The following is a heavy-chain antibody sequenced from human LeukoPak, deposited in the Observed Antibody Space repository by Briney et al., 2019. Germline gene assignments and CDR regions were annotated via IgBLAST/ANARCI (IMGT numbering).Heavy chain of an antibody. CDR3: ARANFLYCSSSTCLFDY. CDR2: INPNARDP. Sequence: GASETAPCQASGYTVTDYYMQWGGRATGKVFEWMEWINPNARDPKYGQKFQGRVTRTRDTSIGTAHMEVSGLRSDDTALYYCARANFLYCSSSTCLFDYWGQGTLVTVSS. J-gene: IGHJ4*02. V-gene: IGHV1-2*02. D-gene: IGHD2-2*01. CDR1: GYTVTDYY.